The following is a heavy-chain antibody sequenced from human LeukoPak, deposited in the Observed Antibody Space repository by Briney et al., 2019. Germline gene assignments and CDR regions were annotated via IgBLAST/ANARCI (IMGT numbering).Heavy chain of an antibody. Sequence: TASETLSLTCTVSGGSISSYYWSWIRQPPGKGLEWIGYIYYSGSTNYNPSLKSRVTISVDTSKNQFSLKLSSVTAADTAVYYCARVSSSAYPASFFDYWGQGTLVTVSS. V-gene: IGHV4-59*01. CDR1: GGSISSYY. D-gene: IGHD3-16*02. CDR3: ARVSSSAYPASFFDY. J-gene: IGHJ4*02. CDR2: IYYSGST.